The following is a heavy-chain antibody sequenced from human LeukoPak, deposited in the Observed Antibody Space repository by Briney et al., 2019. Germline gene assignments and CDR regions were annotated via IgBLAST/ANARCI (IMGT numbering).Heavy chain of an antibody. D-gene: IGHD3-10*01. Sequence: ASVKVSCKASGYTFTSYDINWVRQATGQGLEWMGWMNPNSGNTGYAQKFQGRVTMTRNTSISTAYMELSSLRSEDTAVYYCARDLEYYGSGSYYNGGWGQGTLVTVSS. CDR3: ARDLEYYGSGSYYNGG. J-gene: IGHJ4*02. CDR1: GYTFTSYD. CDR2: MNPNSGNT. V-gene: IGHV1-8*01.